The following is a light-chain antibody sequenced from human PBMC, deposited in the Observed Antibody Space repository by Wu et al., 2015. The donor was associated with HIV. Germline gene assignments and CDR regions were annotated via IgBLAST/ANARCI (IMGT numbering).Light chain of an antibody. J-gene: IGKJ4*01. Sequence: DIQLTQSPSFLSASVGDRVTITCRANQGISSYLAWFQQKPGKAPKLLIYAASTLQTGVPSRFSGSGSGTEFTLTINSLQPEDFATYYCQQLNTYPLTFGGGTKVEIE. V-gene: IGKV1-9*01. CDR3: QQLNTYPLT. CDR2: AAS. CDR1: QGISSY.